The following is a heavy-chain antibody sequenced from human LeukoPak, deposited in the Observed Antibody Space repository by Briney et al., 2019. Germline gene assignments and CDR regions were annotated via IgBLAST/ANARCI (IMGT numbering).Heavy chain of an antibody. V-gene: IGHV3-21*01. J-gene: IGHJ3*02. Sequence: GGSLRLSCAASGFTFSTYNMNWVRQAPGKGLEWVSSITSSSSYTFYADSVKGRFTISRDNAKNSLYLQMNSLRAEDTAIYYCARDAFDIWGQGTMVTVSS. CDR1: GFTFSTYN. CDR3: ARDAFDI. CDR2: ITSSSSYT.